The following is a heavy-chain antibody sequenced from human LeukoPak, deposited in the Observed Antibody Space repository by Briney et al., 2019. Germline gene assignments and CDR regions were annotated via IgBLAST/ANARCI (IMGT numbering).Heavy chain of an antibody. D-gene: IGHD6-13*01. CDR1: GYTFITYD. CDR3: ARGPGGLAAADAFDI. CDR2: MNPNSGNT. Sequence: GASVKVSCKASGYTFITYDINWVRQATGQGLEWMGWMNPNSGNTGYAQKFQGRVTMTRHTSISTAYMELSRLRSDDTAVYYCARGPGGLAAADAFDIWGQGTMVTVSS. V-gene: IGHV1-8*01. J-gene: IGHJ3*02.